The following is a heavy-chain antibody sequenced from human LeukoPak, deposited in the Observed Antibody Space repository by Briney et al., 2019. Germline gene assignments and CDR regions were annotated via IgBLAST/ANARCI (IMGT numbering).Heavy chain of an antibody. D-gene: IGHD4-17*01. CDR3: ARELHDYGDYEEGGAFDI. CDR1: GFTFSSYG. J-gene: IGHJ3*02. Sequence: GGSLRLSCAASGFTFSSYGMHWVRQAPGKGLEWVAVIWYDGSNKYYADSVKGRFTISRDNSKNTLYLQMNSLRAEDTAVYYCARELHDYGDYEEGGAFDIWGQGTMVTVSS. CDR2: IWYDGSNK. V-gene: IGHV3-33*01.